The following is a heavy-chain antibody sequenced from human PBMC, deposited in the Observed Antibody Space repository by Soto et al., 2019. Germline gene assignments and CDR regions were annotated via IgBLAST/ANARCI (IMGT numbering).Heavy chain of an antibody. J-gene: IGHJ4*02. V-gene: IGHV1-3*01. Sequence: ASVTPSSTASGFTYTFKYIQCVRQAPGQRLEWMGWIDGGNGDTKYSQKFQGRVTISLDRSKNHFSLRLTSVTAADTAVYYCAGGRDYRHFIPSVGIDFWGQGTLVTVSS. CDR2: IDGGNGDT. CDR1: GFTYTFKY. CDR3: AGGRDYRHFIPSVGIDF. D-gene: IGHD4-17*01.